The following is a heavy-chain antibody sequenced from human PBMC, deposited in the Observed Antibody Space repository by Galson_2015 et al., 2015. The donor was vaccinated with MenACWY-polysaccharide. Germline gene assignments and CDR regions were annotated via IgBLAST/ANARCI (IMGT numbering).Heavy chain of an antibody. J-gene: IGHJ5*02. V-gene: IGHV4-31*03. D-gene: IGHD3-10*01. Sequence: TLSLTCTVSGASIGSGDDYSWPWIRQRPGKGLEWIGYIYYSGSTYYNLSLKSRVIISQDTSKNQFSLNLSSVTAADTAVYYCARAPRGLWFGEAWGQGTLVTVSS. CDR3: ARAPRGLWFGEA. CDR2: IYYSGST. CDR1: GASIGSGDDYS.